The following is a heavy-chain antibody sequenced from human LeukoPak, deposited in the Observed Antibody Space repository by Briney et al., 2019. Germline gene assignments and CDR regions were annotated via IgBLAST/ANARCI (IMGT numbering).Heavy chain of an antibody. V-gene: IGHV3-21*01. CDR2: ISSSSSYI. J-gene: IGHJ4*02. D-gene: IGHD3-3*01. CDR1: DGSISSYY. CDR3: ARDYLGIEDFWSGYAAH. Sequence: ETLSLTCTVSDGSISSYYWSWIRQPPGKGLEWVSSISSSSSYIYYADSVKGRFTISRDNAKNSLYLHMNSLRAEDTAVYYCARDYLGIEDFWSGYAAHWGQGTLVTVSS.